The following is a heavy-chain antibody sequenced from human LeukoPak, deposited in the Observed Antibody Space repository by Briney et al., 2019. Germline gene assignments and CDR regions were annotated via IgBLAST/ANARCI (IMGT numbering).Heavy chain of an antibody. CDR2: IIPILGIA. J-gene: IGHJ4*02. CDR3: ARADWELQLDY. CDR1: GGTFSSYA. D-gene: IGHD1-26*01. Sequence: VASVKVSCKASGGTFSSYAISWVRQAPGQGLEWMGRIIPILGIANYAQKFQGRVTITADKSTSTAYMELSSLRSEDTAVYYCARADWELQLDYWGQGTLVTVSS. V-gene: IGHV1-69*04.